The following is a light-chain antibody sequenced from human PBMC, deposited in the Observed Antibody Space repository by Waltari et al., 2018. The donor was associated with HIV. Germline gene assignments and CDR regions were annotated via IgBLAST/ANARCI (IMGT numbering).Light chain of an antibody. CDR1: NIGSLS. CDR3: QVWDSSSDHVL. CDR2: YDN. J-gene: IGLJ2*01. V-gene: IGLV3-21*04. Sequence: SYVVSQPPSVSVAPGQTAAITCGGNNIGSLSVHWYQQRPGQAPLLVISYDNDRPSGIPERFSGSSSGNTATLTIRGVEAGDEADYYCQVWDSSSDHVLFGGGTKLTVL.